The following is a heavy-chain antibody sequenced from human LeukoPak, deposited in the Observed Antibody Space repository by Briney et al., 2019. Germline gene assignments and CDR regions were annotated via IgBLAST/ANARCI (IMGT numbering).Heavy chain of an antibody. CDR2: ISSSGSTK. CDR1: GFIFSDYY. Sequence: PGGSLRLSCAASGFIFSDYYMSWIRQAPGKGLEWLSYISSSGSTKYYADSVKGRFTISRDNARNSLYLHMNSLRAEDTAVYYCARNYSYGDYNDYGIYYTDVWGQGTTVTVSS. V-gene: IGHV3-11*01. CDR3: ARNYSYGDYNDYGIYYTDV. J-gene: IGHJ6*03. D-gene: IGHD4-17*01.